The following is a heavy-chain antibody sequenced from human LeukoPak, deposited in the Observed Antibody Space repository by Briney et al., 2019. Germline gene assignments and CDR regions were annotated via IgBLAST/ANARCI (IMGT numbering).Heavy chain of an antibody. Sequence: GGSLRLSCAASGFTFSSYAMNWVRQAPGKELEWVSAISGSGGSTYYADSVKGRFTISRDNSKNTLYLQMNSLRAEDTAVYYCAKDLGIAAAATAEYFQHWGQGTLVTVSS. CDR2: ISGSGGST. CDR3: AKDLGIAAAATAEYFQH. J-gene: IGHJ1*01. CDR1: GFTFSSYA. V-gene: IGHV3-23*01. D-gene: IGHD6-13*01.